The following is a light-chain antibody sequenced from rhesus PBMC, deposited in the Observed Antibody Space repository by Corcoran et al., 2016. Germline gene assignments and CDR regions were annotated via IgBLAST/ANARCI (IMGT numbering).Light chain of an antibody. CDR2: EAS. J-gene: IGKJ4*01. Sequence: DIQMTQSPSSLSASVGDRVTITCRASQGITNDLAWYQQKPGESPKFLIYEASSLQSGIPSRFSGRGSGTDLTLTISSLQSEDFATYYCQHYHSIPLTFGGGTKVEVK. V-gene: IGKV1-25*01. CDR1: QGITND. CDR3: QHYHSIPLT.